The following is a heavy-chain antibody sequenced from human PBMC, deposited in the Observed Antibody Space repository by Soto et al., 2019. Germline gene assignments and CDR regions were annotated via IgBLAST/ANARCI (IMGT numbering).Heavy chain of an antibody. Sequence: QVQLQESGPGLVKPSQTLSLTCSVSGGSITSGGFYWSWIRQHPEKGLEWIAYIFHSGSTDFNPSLKGLIIISADTSKNQFSLKLTSVTAADTAVYYCVRGGIAGNWFDPWGQGTLVTVSS. V-gene: IGHV4-31*01. D-gene: IGHD6-13*01. CDR2: IFHSGST. J-gene: IGHJ5*02. CDR1: GGSITSGGFY. CDR3: VRGGIAGNWFDP.